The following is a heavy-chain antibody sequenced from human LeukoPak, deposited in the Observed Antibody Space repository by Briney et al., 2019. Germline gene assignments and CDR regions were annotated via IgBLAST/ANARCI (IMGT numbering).Heavy chain of an antibody. CDR3: ARSSGYYGNAFDI. V-gene: IGHV4-59*01. CDR2: IYYSGST. J-gene: IGHJ3*02. Sequence: SETLSLTCTVSGGSISSYYWSWIRQPPGKGLEWIGYIYYSGSTNYNPSLKSRVTISVDTSKNQFSLKLSSVTAADTAVYYCARSSGYYGNAFDIWGQGTMVTVSS. CDR1: GGSISSYY. D-gene: IGHD3-22*01.